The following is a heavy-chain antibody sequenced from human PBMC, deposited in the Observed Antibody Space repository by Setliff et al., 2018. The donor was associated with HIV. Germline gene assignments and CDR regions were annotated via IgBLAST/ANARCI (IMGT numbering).Heavy chain of an antibody. CDR3: ARPNYYDSSGSFGY. CDR1: GFTFSNYE. J-gene: IGHJ4*02. D-gene: IGHD3-22*01. V-gene: IGHV3-48*03. CDR2: ISSSGTTI. Sequence: GGSLRLSCAASGFTFSNYEMNWVRQAPGKGLEWVSYISSSGTTIYYADSVKGRFTISRDNAKNSLYLQMNSLRAEDTAVYYCARPNYYDSSGSFGYWGQGTLVTVSS.